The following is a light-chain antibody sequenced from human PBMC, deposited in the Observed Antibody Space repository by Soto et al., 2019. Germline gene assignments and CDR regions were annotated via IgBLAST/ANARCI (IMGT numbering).Light chain of an antibody. CDR2: GAS. V-gene: IGKV3-20*01. J-gene: IGKJ1*01. Sequence: EIVLTQSPGTLSLSPGERATLSCRASQSVSSDYLAWYQQKPGQAPRLLIFGASSRAAGIPDRFSGSGSDTDYTLTISRLEPEDFAVYYCQRFGSSPPWTCGQGTKLEIK. CDR1: QSVSSDY. CDR3: QRFGSSPPWT.